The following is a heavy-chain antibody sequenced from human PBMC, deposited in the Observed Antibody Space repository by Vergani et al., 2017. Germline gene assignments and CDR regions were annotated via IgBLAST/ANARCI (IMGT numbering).Heavy chain of an antibody. CDR3: ARGKCSSTTCAANYYYYMDV. D-gene: IGHD2-2*01. J-gene: IGHJ6*03. CDR2: IYYSGRT. CDR1: GGSISGVSYY. Sequence: QVQLQESGPGLVKPSQSLSLTCTVSGGSISGVSYYLSWVRQPAGKGLEWIGRIYYSGRTDYNPSLESRVTISVDTSKNQFSLKLSSVTAADTAVYYCARGKCSSTTCAANYYYYMDVWAKGTTVTVSS. V-gene: IGHV4-61*02.